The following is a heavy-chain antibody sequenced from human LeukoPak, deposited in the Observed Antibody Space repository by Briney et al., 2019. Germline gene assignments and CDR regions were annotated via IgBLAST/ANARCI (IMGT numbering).Heavy chain of an antibody. V-gene: IGHV3-21*01. CDR1: GFTFSSYS. D-gene: IGHD6-19*01. CDR3: AIIPGIAVAGSDY. J-gene: IGHJ4*02. CDR2: ISSSSSYI. Sequence: GGSLRLSCAASGFTFSSYSMNWVRQAPGKGLEWVSSISSSSSYIYYADSVKGRFTISRDNAKNSLYLQMNSLRAEDTAVYYCAIIPGIAVAGSDYWGQGTLVTVSS.